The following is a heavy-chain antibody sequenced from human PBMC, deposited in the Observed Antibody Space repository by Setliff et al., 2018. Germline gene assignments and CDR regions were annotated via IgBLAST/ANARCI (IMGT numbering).Heavy chain of an antibody. CDR3: ARDLHWGFDY. CDR1: GFTFGDFA. CDR2: IGGRGIST. J-gene: IGHJ4*02. V-gene: IGHV3-23*01. Sequence: GGSLRPSCAASGFTFGDFAMTWVRQAPGKGLEWVSGIGGRGISTYYADSVKGRFIISRDNSENTLYLQMNSLRAEDTAVYYCARDLHWGFDYWGLGTLVTVSS. D-gene: IGHD7-27*01.